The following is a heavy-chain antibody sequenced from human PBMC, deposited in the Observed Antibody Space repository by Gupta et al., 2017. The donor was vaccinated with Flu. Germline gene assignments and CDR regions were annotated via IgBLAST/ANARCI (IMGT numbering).Heavy chain of an antibody. J-gene: IGHJ4*02. CDR2: ISGSGGST. V-gene: IGHV3-23*01. CDR3: AKDQIKISSGWYFDY. D-gene: IGHD6-19*01. CDR1: GFTFSSYA. Sequence: EVQLLESGGGLVQPGGSLRLSCAASGFTFSSYAMSWVRQAPGKGLEWVSAISGSGGSTYYADSVKGRFTISRDNSKNTLYLHMNSLRAEDTAVYYCAKDQIKISSGWYFDYWGQGTLVTVSS.